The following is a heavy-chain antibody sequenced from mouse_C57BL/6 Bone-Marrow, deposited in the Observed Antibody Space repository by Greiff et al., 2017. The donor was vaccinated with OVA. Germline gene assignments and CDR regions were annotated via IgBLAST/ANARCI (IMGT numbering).Heavy chain of an antibody. CDR1: GYTFTSHW. J-gene: IGHJ3*01. Sequence: VQLQQSGPELVRPGASVKISCKAPGYTFTSHWMQWVRQRPGQGLEWIGEIFPGSGSTYYNEEFKGKATLTVDTSSSTAYMQLSSRASEDSAVYCCAQEWGFAYWGQGTLVTVSA. CDR2: IFPGSGST. CDR3: AQEWGFAY. V-gene: IGHV1-56*01.